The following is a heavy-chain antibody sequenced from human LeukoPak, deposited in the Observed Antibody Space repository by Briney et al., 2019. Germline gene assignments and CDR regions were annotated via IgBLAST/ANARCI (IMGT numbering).Heavy chain of an antibody. Sequence: PGGSLRLSCAASGFTFSSYSMNWVRQAPGKGLEWVSYISSSSSTIYYADSVKGRFTISRDNAKNSLYLQMNSLRAEDTAVYYCAREVVRRDYYMDVWGKGTTVTVSS. CDR1: GFTFSSYS. D-gene: IGHD2-2*01. J-gene: IGHJ6*03. CDR3: AREVVRRDYYMDV. CDR2: ISSSSSTI. V-gene: IGHV3-48*01.